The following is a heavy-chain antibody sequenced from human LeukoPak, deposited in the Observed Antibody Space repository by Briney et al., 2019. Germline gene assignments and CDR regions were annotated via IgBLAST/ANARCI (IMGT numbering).Heavy chain of an antibody. D-gene: IGHD5-12*01. Sequence: SVTLSLNCTVSGGSISGSYWNWIRQPPGKGLEWIGCIHDSGTTNYNPSLKSRVTISLHTPKNQFSLRLTSVTAADTAVYYCAIEHDGATYSNLWGQVTLVAVSS. CDR3: AIEHDGATYSNL. CDR1: GGSISGSY. V-gene: IGHV4-59*01. CDR2: IHDSGTT. J-gene: IGHJ5*02.